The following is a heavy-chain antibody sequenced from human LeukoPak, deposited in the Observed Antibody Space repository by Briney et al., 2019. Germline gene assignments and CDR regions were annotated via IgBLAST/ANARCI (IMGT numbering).Heavy chain of an antibody. J-gene: IGHJ4*02. CDR3: GRYGTSGYDY. V-gene: IGHV3-64D*06. CDR1: GFTFSSYA. CDR2: ISGNGDST. Sequence: GGSLRLPCSASGFTFSSYAMHWVRQAPGKGLEYVSAISGNGDSTYYADSVEGRFTISRDNSKNTLYLQMNSLTTEDTAVYYCGRYGTSGYDYWGQGTLVTVSS. D-gene: IGHD3-22*01.